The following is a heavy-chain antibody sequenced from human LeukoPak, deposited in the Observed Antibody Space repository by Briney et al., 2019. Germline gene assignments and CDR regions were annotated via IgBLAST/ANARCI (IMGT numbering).Heavy chain of an antibody. J-gene: IGHJ6*02. CDR2: SNSDGSST. Sequence: GGSLRLSCAASGFTFSNAWMSWVRQAPGKGLVWVSRSNSDGSSTSNADSVKGRFTISRDNAKNTLYLQMNSLRAEDTAVYYCARVFSDHLRNYYYNAMDVWGQGTTVTVSS. CDR3: ARVFSDHLRNYYYNAMDV. D-gene: IGHD1-14*01. V-gene: IGHV3-74*01. CDR1: GFTFSNAW.